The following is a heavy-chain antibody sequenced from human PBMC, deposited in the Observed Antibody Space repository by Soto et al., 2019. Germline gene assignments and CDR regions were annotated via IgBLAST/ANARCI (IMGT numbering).Heavy chain of an antibody. D-gene: IGHD2-8*01. J-gene: IGHJ4*02. CDR2: ISSSSSTI. CDR3: ARVALSCTNGVCYIDY. Sequence: PGGSLRLSCAASGFTFSSYSMNWVRQAPGKGLEWVSYISSSSSTIYYADSVKGRFTISRDNAKNSLYLQMNSLRDEDTAVYYCARVALSCTNGVCYIDYWGQGTLVTVS. CDR1: GFTFSSYS. V-gene: IGHV3-48*02.